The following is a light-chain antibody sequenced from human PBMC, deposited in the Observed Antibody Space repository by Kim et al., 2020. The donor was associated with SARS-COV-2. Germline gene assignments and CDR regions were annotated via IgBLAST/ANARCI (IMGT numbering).Light chain of an antibody. V-gene: IGLV3-21*04. CDR2: YDS. J-gene: IGLJ3*02. CDR1: NIGSKS. CDR3: QVWDSSSDHRV. Sequence: APGKTARITCGGNNIGSKSVHWYQKKTGQATVLVIYYDSDRASGMPERFAGANAGNTATLTISRVEAGDEADYYCQVWDSSSDHRVFGGGTKLTVL.